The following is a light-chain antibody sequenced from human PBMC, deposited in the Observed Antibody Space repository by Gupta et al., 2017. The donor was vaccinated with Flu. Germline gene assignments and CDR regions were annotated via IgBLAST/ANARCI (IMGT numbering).Light chain of an antibody. Sequence: DIQMTQSPSSLSASVGDGVTIACRASQSIRTHLNWYQQKPGKAPNLLIYGPSTLHSGVPSRFSGSGSGTDFTLTISNLQPEDFATYYCQQTYSLPYTVGQGTKLEIK. J-gene: IGKJ2*01. CDR1: QSIRTH. V-gene: IGKV1-39*01. CDR3: QQTYSLPYT. CDR2: GPS.